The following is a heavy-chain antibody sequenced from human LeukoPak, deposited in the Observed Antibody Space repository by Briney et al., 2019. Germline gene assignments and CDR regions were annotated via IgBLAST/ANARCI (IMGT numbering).Heavy chain of an antibody. Sequence: SETLSLTCTVSGGSISSYYWSWIRQPPGKGLEWIGYIYYSGSTNYNPFLKSRVTISVDTSKNQFSLKLSSVTAADTAVYYCARGGSYLGHCDYWGQGTLVTVSS. CDR2: IYYSGST. V-gene: IGHV4-59*01. CDR3: ARGGSYLGHCDY. CDR1: GGSISSYY. D-gene: IGHD1-26*01. J-gene: IGHJ4*02.